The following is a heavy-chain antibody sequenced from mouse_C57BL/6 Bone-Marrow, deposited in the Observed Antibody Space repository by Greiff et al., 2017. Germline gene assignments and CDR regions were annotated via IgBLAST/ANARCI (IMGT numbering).Heavy chain of an antibody. CDR2: IHPNSGGT. Sequence: VQLQQPGAELVKPGASVKLSCKASGYTFTSYWMHWVKQRPGQGLEWIGLIHPNSGGTNYNEKFKSKATLTVDKSSSTAYMQLSSLTSEDSAVXYCARVGDGYYSFAYWGQGTLVTVAA. J-gene: IGHJ3*01. CDR3: ARVGDGYYSFAY. D-gene: IGHD2-3*01. CDR1: GYTFTSYW. V-gene: IGHV1-64*01.